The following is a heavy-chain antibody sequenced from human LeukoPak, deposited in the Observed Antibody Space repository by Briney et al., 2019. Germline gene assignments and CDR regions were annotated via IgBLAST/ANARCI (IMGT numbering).Heavy chain of an antibody. Sequence: GASVKVSCKASGYTFTGYYMHWVRQAPGQGLEWMGWMNPNSGNTGYAQKFQGRVTMTRNTSISTAYMELSSLRSEDTAVYYCARGAHQNLRYFDWLFYQPKMNYYYYYMDVWGKGTTVTISS. J-gene: IGHJ6*03. D-gene: IGHD3-9*01. V-gene: IGHV1-8*02. CDR3: ARGAHQNLRYFDWLFYQPKMNYYYYYMDV. CDR2: MNPNSGNT. CDR1: GYTFTGYY.